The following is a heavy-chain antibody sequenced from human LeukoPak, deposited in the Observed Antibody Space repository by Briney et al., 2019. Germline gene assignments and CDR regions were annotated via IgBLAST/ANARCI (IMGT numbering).Heavy chain of an antibody. D-gene: IGHD5-18*01. V-gene: IGHV4-39*01. CDR3: ARDTAQYYGMDV. J-gene: IGHJ6*02. CDR1: GGSISSSSYY. Sequence: SETLSLTCTVSGGSISSSSYYWGWIRQPPGKGLEWIGSIYYSGSTYYNPSLKSRVTISVDTSKNQFSLKLSSVTAADTAVYYCARDTAQYYGMDVWGQGTTVTVSS. CDR2: IYYSGST.